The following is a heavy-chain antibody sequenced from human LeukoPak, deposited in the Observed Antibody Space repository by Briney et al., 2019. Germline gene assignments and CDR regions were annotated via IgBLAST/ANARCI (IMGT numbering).Heavy chain of an antibody. D-gene: IGHD2-15*01. J-gene: IGHJ4*02. CDR3: ARDWCGGGSCYYFDH. V-gene: IGHV3-33*01. CDR2: IWYDGSGK. CDR1: RFTFTDYD. Sequence: GRSLRLSCAASRFTFTDYDMHWVRQPPGKGLEWVALIWYDGSGKYYADSVKGRFTISRDNSKNTLYLQMNSLRAEDTAVYYCARDWCGGGSCYYFDHWGQGTLVTVSS.